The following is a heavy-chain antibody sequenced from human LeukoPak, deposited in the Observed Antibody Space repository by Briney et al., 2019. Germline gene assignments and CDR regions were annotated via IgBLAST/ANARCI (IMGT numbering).Heavy chain of an antibody. CDR2: IYYSGST. Sequence: SETLSLTCTGSGGSISSYHWSWLRQPPGKGLEGIGYIYYSGSTNYNPSLKSRVTISVDTSKNQFSLKLSSVTAADTAVYYCARDTGWYSDYWGQGTLVTVSS. CDR3: ARDTGWYSDY. J-gene: IGHJ4*02. CDR1: GGSISSYH. V-gene: IGHV4-59*01. D-gene: IGHD6-19*01.